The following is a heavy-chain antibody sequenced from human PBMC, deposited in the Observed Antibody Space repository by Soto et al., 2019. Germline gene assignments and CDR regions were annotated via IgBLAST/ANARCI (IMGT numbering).Heavy chain of an antibody. CDR3: AREASWYRSPIDPYGMDV. CDR1: GCTCSSYG. V-gene: IGHV3-33*01. D-gene: IGHD6-13*01. Sequence: GGSLRLSWAASGCTCSSYGRHWVRQAPGKGLEWVAVIWYDGSNKYYADSVKGRFTISRDNSKNTLYLQMNSLRAEDTAVYYCAREASWYRSPIDPYGMDVWGQGTTVTVSS. CDR2: IWYDGSNK. J-gene: IGHJ6*02.